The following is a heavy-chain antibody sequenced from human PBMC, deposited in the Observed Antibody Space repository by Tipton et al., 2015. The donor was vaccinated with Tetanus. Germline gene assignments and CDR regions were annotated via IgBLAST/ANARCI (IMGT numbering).Heavy chain of an antibody. V-gene: IGHV4-31*03. CDR1: GGSISSGGYY. CDR2: IYYSGST. D-gene: IGHD1-26*01. Sequence: TLSLTCTVSGGSISSGGYYWNWIRQHPGKGLEWIGDIYYSGSTYYNPSLKSRVTLSVDTSKNQFSLKLNSVTAADTAVYYCARDQARGARGWNYFDYWGQGTLVTVSS. CDR3: ARDQARGARGWNYFDY. J-gene: IGHJ4*02.